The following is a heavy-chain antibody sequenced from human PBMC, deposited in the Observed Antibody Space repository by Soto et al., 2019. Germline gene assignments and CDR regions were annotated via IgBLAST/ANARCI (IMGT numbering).Heavy chain of an antibody. D-gene: IGHD5-18*01. V-gene: IGHV1-69*13. Sequence: SVKVSCKASGGTFGSQGIAWVRQAPGQGLEWMGGFIAMLGTPTYAKKVQGRATISADESLTSSYLELRSLRSEDTGVYFCARGAMANFDYWGQGTVVTVSS. CDR2: FIAMLGTP. J-gene: IGHJ4*02. CDR3: ARGAMANFDY. CDR1: GGTFGSQG.